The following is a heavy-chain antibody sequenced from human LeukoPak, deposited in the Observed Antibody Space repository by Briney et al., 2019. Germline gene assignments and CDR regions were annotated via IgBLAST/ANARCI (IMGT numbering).Heavy chain of an antibody. D-gene: IGHD3-3*01. CDR2: ISSSSSYI. Sequence: GGSLRLSCAASGFTFSSYGMHWVRQAPGKGLEWVSSISSSSSYIYYADSVKGRFTNSRDNAKNSLYLQMDSLRAEDTAVYYCARDRGDFWSDDFYFDYWGQGTLVTVSS. V-gene: IGHV3-21*01. CDR3: ARDRGDFWSDDFYFDY. CDR1: GFTFSSYG. J-gene: IGHJ4*02.